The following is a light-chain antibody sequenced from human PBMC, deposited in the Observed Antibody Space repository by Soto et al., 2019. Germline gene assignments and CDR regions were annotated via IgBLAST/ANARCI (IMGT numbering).Light chain of an antibody. Sequence: QSVLTQPASVSGSPGQSITISCTGTSGDVGTYNYVSWYLQHPGKAPKLMIYDVSNRPPGVSNRLSGSKSGNTASLTISGLQAEDEADYYCSSYSNTSSRYVFGTGTEVTVL. CDR1: SGDVGTYNY. V-gene: IGLV2-14*01. CDR3: SSYSNTSSRYV. J-gene: IGLJ1*01. CDR2: DVS.